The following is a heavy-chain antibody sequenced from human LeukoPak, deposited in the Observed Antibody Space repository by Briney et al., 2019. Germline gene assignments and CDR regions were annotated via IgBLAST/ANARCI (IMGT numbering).Heavy chain of an antibody. CDR3: ASQYGSRQFDL. CDR2: TYYRSKWYS. V-gene: IGHV6-1*01. Sequence: QTLTLTCAISGDSVSSNSAAWNCIRQSPSRGLEWLGRTYYRSKWYSDSAVSVKSRITINPDTSKNQFSLQLNSVTPEDTAVYYCASQYGSRQFDLWRQGTLVTVSS. D-gene: IGHD3-10*01. J-gene: IGHJ4*02. CDR1: GDSVSSNSAA.